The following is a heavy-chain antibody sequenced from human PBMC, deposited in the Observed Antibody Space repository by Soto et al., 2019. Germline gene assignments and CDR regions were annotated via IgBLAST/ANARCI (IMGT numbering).Heavy chain of an antibody. CDR2: IYYSGST. CDR3: ARGDNRGIQLWYTHYYGMDV. D-gene: IGHD5-18*01. V-gene: IGHV4-31*02. Sequence: SETLSLTCTVSGGSISSGGYYWSWIRQHPGKGLEWIGYIYYSGSTYYNPSLKSRVTISVDTSKNQFSLKLSSVTAADTAVYYCARGDNRGIQLWYTHYYGMDVWGQGTTVTVYS. CDR1: GGSISSGGYY. J-gene: IGHJ6*02.